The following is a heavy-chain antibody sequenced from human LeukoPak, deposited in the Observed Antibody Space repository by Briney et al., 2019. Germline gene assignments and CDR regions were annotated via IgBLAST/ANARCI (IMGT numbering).Heavy chain of an antibody. Sequence: AGGSLRLSCAASGFTFSNAWMSWVRQAPGKGLEWVAVISYDGSNKYYADSVKGRFTISRDNSKNTPYLQMNSLRAEDTAVYYCARDRIQLWLSFDYWGQGTLVTVSS. CDR2: ISYDGSNK. CDR3: ARDRIQLWLSFDY. D-gene: IGHD5-18*01. V-gene: IGHV3-30-3*01. J-gene: IGHJ4*02. CDR1: GFTFSNAW.